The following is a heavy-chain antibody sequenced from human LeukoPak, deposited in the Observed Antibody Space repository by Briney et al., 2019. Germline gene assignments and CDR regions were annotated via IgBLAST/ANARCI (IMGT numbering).Heavy chain of an antibody. D-gene: IGHD2-15*01. V-gene: IGHV4-4*02. CDR2: IYHSGSA. J-gene: IGHJ4*02. Sequence: PSETLSLTCTVSGGSISSSHWWIWVRQSPGKGLGWIGEIYHSGSANYNASLKSRVTIAVARSKNQFSLNVNSVTAADTAVYYCARRVAASGIVDDWGQGTLTIVSS. CDR1: GGSISSSHW. CDR3: ARRVAASGIVDD.